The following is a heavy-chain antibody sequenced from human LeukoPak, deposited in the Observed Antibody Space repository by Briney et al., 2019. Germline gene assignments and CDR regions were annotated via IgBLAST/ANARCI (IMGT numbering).Heavy chain of an antibody. CDR2: TNHSGST. CDR1: GGSFSGYY. V-gene: IGHV4-34*01. CDR3: AISSHCSSTSCYVRLGY. J-gene: IGHJ4*02. Sequence: SETLSLTCAVYGGSFSGYYWSWIRQPPGKGLEWVGETNHSGSTNYNPSLKSRVTISVDTSKNQFSLKLSSVTAADTAVYYCAISSHCSSTSCYVRLGYWGQGTLVTVSS. D-gene: IGHD2-2*01.